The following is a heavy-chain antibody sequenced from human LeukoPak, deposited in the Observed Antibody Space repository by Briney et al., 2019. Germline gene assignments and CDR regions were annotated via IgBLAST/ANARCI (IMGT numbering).Heavy chain of an antibody. CDR2: IIDSGKTV. CDR3: ARADSTMVVWYFDY. Sequence: GGSLRLSCAVSGFTFSNYSMNWVRQTPGKGLEWIAYIIDSGKTVYYADSVKGRFTISRDNAKSSLYLQMNSLRAEDTAVYYCARADSTMVVWYFDYWGQGALVTVSS. J-gene: IGHJ4*02. D-gene: IGHD4/OR15-4a*01. V-gene: IGHV3-48*01. CDR1: GFTFSNYS.